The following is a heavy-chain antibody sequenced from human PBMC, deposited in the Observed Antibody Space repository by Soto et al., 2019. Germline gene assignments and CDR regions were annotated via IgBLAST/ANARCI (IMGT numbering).Heavy chain of an antibody. J-gene: IGHJ5*02. D-gene: IGHD3-10*01. CDR2: IYWDDDK. Sequence: SGPKLVNPTQTLTLTCTFSGFSLSTSGVGVGWIRQPPGKALEWLALIYWDDDKRYSPSLKSRLTITKDTSKNQVVLTMTNMDPVDTATYYCAQGDYYGSGRPNWFDPWGQGTLVTVSS. V-gene: IGHV2-5*02. CDR3: AQGDYYGSGRPNWFDP. CDR1: GFSLSTSGVG.